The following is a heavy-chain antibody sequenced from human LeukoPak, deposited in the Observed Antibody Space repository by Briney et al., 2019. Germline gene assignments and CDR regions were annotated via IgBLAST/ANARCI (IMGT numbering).Heavy chain of an antibody. J-gene: IGHJ3*02. CDR1: GGSITSSSYY. V-gene: IGHV4-39*07. CDR2: VYYSGNS. D-gene: IGHD4-17*01. Sequence: SETLSLTCTVSGGSITSSSYYWGWIRQPPGTGLEWIGSVYYSGNSYNNPSLKSRVTLSVDTSKNQFSLKLSSVTAADTAIYYCTREYGFMTTVFHAFDIWGQGTVVTVSS. CDR3: TREYGFMTTVFHAFDI.